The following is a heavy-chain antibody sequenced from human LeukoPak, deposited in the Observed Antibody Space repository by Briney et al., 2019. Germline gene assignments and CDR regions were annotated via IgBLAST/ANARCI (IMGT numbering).Heavy chain of an antibody. Sequence: SETLSLTCTVSGGSISSHYWSWIRQPPGKGLEWIGYIYYSGSTNYNPSLKSRVTISVDTSKNQFSLKLSSVTAADTAVYYCARDRRCYGSGSYFRFDYWGQGTLVTVSS. D-gene: IGHD3-10*01. CDR2: IYYSGST. CDR1: GGSISSHY. CDR3: ARDRRCYGSGSYFRFDY. J-gene: IGHJ4*02. V-gene: IGHV4-59*11.